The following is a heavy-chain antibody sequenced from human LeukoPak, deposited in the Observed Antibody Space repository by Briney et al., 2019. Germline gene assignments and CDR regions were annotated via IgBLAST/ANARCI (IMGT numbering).Heavy chain of an antibody. V-gene: IGHV3-64D*09. CDR3: VRSPWEPPAFDI. D-gene: IGHD1-26*01. CDR1: GFTFSNYA. Sequence: GGSLRLSCSASGFTFSNYAMHWVRQAPGKGLEYVSGISVNGDSKYYADSVKGRFTISRDNSKNTLYLQMSSLRAEDTAVYYCVRSPWEPPAFDIWGQGTMVTVSS. J-gene: IGHJ3*02. CDR2: ISVNGDSK.